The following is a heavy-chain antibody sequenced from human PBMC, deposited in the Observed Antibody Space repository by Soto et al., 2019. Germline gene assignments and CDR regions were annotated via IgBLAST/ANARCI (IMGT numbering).Heavy chain of an antibody. J-gene: IGHJ4*02. CDR3: EVTTGY. Sequence: QVQVVQSRAEVKKPGASVRVSCKTSGYTFTDYDINWVRQAAGQGLEYMGWMSPDSGNTGYSQQFQGRVNMTSNTSTSTAYMELSSLTSEDTAVYYCEVTTGYWGQGTMVTVSS. CDR1: GYTFTDYD. CDR2: MSPDSGNT. D-gene: IGHD1-1*01. V-gene: IGHV1-8*02.